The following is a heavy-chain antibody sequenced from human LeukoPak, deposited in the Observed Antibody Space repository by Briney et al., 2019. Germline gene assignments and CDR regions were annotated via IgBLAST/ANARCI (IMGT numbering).Heavy chain of an antibody. D-gene: IGHD3-22*01. J-gene: IGHJ4*02. CDR3: ARSYYDSSGYPHSDLDY. V-gene: IGHV3-21*01. Sequence: GGSLRLSCAGSGVTFSSYTMNWVRHAPGKGLEWVSSISESSIYINYADSVKGRFTISRDNAKYSLYLQMTSLRAEDTAVYYCARSYYDSSGYPHSDLDYWGQGTLVTVSS. CDR1: GVTFSSYT. CDR2: ISESSIYI.